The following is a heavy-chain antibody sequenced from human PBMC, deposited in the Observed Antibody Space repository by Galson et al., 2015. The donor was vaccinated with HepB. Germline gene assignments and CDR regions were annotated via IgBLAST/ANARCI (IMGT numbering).Heavy chain of an antibody. CDR3: ARHGPAAVGSTFYYYYYYVDV. Sequence: SLRLSCAVSGFSRRNFWLNWVRQAPGKRLEWVASISGDSGHIFYADSVRGRFTISRDNAGNTLYLEMSNLRAEDTAVYFCARHGPAAVGSTFYYYYYYVDVWGPGTTVTVSS. CDR2: ISGDSGHI. CDR1: GFSRRNFW. D-gene: IGHD6-13*01. J-gene: IGHJ6*03. V-gene: IGHV3-21*06.